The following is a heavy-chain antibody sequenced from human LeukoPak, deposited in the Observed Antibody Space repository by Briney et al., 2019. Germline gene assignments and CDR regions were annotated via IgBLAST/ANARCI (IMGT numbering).Heavy chain of an antibody. CDR1: GGTFSSYA. V-gene: IGHV1-69*06. D-gene: IGHD6-13*01. J-gene: IGHJ4*02. CDR2: IIPIFGTA. Sequence: SVKVSCKASGGTFSSYAISWVRQAPGQGLEWMGGIIPIFGTANYAQKFQGRVTITADKSTSTAYMELSSLRSEDTAVYYCASYLAAAVEVYFDYWGQGTLVTVSS. CDR3: ASYLAAAVEVYFDY.